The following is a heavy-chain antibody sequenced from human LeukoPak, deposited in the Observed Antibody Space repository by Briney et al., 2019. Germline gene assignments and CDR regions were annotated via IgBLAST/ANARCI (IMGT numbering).Heavy chain of an antibody. V-gene: IGHV1-2*02. D-gene: IGHD1-26*01. J-gene: IGHJ4*02. CDR2: INPNSGGT. CDR3: ARESIVGGTTLDY. CDR1: GYTFTGYY. Sequence: ASVKVSCKASGYTFTGYYIHWVRQAPGQGLEWMGWINPNSGGTNYAQKFQGRVTMTRDTSISTAYMELSRLRSDDTAVYYCARESIVGGTTLDYWGQGTLVTVSS.